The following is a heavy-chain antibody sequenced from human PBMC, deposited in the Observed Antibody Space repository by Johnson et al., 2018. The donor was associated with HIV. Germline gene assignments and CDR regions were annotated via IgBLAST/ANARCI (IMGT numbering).Heavy chain of an antibody. J-gene: IGHJ3*02. CDR1: GFTFSSFW. V-gene: IGHV3-7*05. CDR3: ARDRPYSDFWSGTRAFDI. Sequence: VQLVESGGGLVQPGGSLRLSCAASGFTFSSFWLSWVRQTPRKGLEWVANIKQDGSEKYYVGSVKGRFTISRDNDKNSLYLQMNSLRTEDTAVYYCARDRPYSDFWSGTRAFDIWGQGTMVTVFS. D-gene: IGHD3-3*01. CDR2: IKQDGSEK.